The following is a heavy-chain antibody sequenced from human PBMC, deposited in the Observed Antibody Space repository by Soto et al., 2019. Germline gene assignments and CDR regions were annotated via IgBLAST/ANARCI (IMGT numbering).Heavy chain of an antibody. D-gene: IGHD3-10*01. Sequence: QAGGSLRLSCAASGFNFNSYAMNWVRQAPGKGLAWVPAIGTDGNTYYANSVKGSFTISRDNSRTTLYLQMNSLRIEDTALYYCVRNYPGTRPSDFGGQ. CDR3: VRNYPGTRPSDF. J-gene: IGHJ4*01. CDR1: GFNFNSYA. V-gene: IGHV3-23*01. CDR2: IGTDGNT.